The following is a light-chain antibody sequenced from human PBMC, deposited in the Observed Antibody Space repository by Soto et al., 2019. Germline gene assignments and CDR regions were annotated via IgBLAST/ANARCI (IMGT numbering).Light chain of an antibody. J-gene: IGKJ5*01. CDR1: QGIRNF. CDR2: AAS. Sequence: DIQMTQSPSSLSASVGDRVTITCRASQGIRNFLAWYQQKPGKVPKLLISAASTLESGVPSRFSGSGSRTDFTLTFTSLQPEDVATYYCQKYSSVITFGQGTRLEIK. CDR3: QKYSSVIT. V-gene: IGKV1-27*01.